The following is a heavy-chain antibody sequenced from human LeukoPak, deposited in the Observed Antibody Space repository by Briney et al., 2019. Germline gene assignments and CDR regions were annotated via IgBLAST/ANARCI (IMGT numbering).Heavy chain of an antibody. CDR2: TYYRSKWYN. Sequence: SQTLSLTCAISGDSVSSNSAAWNSIRQSPSRGLEWLGRTYYRSKWYNDYAVSVKSRLTINPDTSKHQFSLQLNSVTPEDTAVYYCARGIVATYYYYMDVWGKGTTVTVSS. V-gene: IGHV6-1*01. CDR1: GDSVSSNSAA. CDR3: ARGIVATYYYYMDV. J-gene: IGHJ6*03. D-gene: IGHD5-12*01.